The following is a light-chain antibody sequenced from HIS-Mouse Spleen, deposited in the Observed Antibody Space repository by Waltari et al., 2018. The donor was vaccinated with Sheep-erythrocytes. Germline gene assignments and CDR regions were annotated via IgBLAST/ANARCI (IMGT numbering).Light chain of an antibody. CDR3: QQYNNWPPST. J-gene: IGKJ2*02. CDR1: QSVSSN. CDR2: GAS. Sequence: EIVMTQSPATLSLSPGERATLSCRASQSVSSNLAWYQQKPGQAPRLLIYGASTRATGIPARFSGSGSGTEFTLTFSSMQSEDFAVYYCQQYNNWPPSTFGQGTKLEIK. V-gene: IGKV3-15*01.